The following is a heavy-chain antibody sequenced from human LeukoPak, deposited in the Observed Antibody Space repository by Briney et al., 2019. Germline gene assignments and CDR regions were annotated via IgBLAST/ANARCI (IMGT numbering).Heavy chain of an antibody. CDR1: GASINSISYY. V-gene: IGHV4-39*05. D-gene: IGHD2-15*01. CDR2: IYYSGST. J-gene: IGHJ4*02. Sequence: SETPSLACTVSGASINSISYYWGWVRQPPGKGLEWIGNIYYSGSTYYNPPLKSRITISVDASKNQFSLKLSSVTAADTAVYYCAVVVAATAFDYWGQGTLVTVSS. CDR3: AVVVAATAFDY.